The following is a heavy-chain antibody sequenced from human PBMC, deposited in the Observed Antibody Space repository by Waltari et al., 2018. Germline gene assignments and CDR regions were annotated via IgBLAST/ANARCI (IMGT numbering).Heavy chain of an antibody. J-gene: IGHJ4*02. V-gene: IGHV3-7*01. CDR2: IHKDGSEK. CDR3: VRDHWGPDY. CDR1: GFTFTAYW. D-gene: IGHD7-27*01. Sequence: EVHLVESGGGLVQPGGSLRISGAASGFTFTAYWMSWVRQAPGKGPEWVSNIHKDGSEKNYVDYVKGRFTISRDNAKDSVYLQMNSLRADDTAMYYCVRDHWGPDYWGQGTLVTVSS.